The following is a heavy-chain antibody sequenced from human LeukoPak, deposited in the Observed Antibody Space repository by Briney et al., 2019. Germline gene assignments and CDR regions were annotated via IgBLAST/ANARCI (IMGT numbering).Heavy chain of an antibody. CDR1: GFTFSSYA. J-gene: IGHJ6*03. V-gene: IGHV3-23*01. CDR3: ARGRREQLLYYYYMDV. D-gene: IGHD6-6*01. CDR2: ISGSGGST. Sequence: GGSLRLSCAASGFTFSSYAMSWVRQAPGKGLEWVSAISGSGGSTYYADSVKGRFTISRDNSKNTLYLQMNSLRAEDTAVYYCARGRREQLLYYYYMDVWGKGTTVTVSS.